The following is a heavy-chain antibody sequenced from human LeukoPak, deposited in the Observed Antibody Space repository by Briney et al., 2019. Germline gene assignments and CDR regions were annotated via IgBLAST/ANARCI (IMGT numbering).Heavy chain of an antibody. CDR3: ATSKPGSTLILFDY. CDR1: GYTLTELS. V-gene: IGHV1-24*01. Sequence: GASVKVSCMVSGYTLTELSMHWVRQAPGKGLEWMGGFDPEDGETIYAQKFQGRVTMTEDTSTDTAYMELSSLRSEDTAVYYCATSKPGSTLILFDYWGQGTLVTVSS. D-gene: IGHD2-8*01. CDR2: FDPEDGET. J-gene: IGHJ4*02.